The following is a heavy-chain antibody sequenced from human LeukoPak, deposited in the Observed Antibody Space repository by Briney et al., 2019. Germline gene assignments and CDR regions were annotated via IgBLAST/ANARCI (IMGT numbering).Heavy chain of an antibody. Sequence: SETLFLTCTVSGGSISSGDYYWSWIRQPPGKGLEWIGYIYYSGSTYYNPSLKSRVTISVDTSKNQFSLKLSSVTAADTAVYYCANTGHYYDSTPYGMDVWGQGTTVTVSS. V-gene: IGHV4-30-4*01. D-gene: IGHD3-22*01. J-gene: IGHJ6*02. CDR3: ANTGHYYDSTPYGMDV. CDR2: IYYSGST. CDR1: GGSISSGDYY.